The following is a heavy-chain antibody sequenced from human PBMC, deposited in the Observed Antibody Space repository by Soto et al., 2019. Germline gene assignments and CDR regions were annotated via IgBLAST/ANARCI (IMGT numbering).Heavy chain of an antibody. CDR3: AMQRSGVVY. V-gene: IGHV1-2*04. Sequence: QVHLVQSGAEVKKPGASVRVSCKASGYSFTANSMHWVRQAPGEGLEWMGWINPNNGGTNYARKFQGWVTMSRDPSIRTAHMDLPRLKSDETAVYYCAMQRSGVVYWGQGTLVTVSS. CDR2: INPNNGGT. J-gene: IGHJ4*02. CDR1: GYSFTANS. D-gene: IGHD6-25*01.